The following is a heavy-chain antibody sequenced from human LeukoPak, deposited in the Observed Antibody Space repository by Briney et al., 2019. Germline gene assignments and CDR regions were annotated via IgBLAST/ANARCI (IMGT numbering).Heavy chain of an antibody. CDR1: GYTFTGYF. CDR2: INSNSGAT. CDR3: ARDSFGHDNDFDY. J-gene: IGHJ4*02. V-gene: IGHV1-2*02. Sequence: ASVTVSCKASGYTFTGYFLHWVRQAPGQGLEWMGWINSNSGATHYAQKFRGRVTMTRDTSTSTAYMELSRLKSDDTAVYYCARDSFGHDNDFDYWGQGTLVTVSS. D-gene: IGHD3-16*01.